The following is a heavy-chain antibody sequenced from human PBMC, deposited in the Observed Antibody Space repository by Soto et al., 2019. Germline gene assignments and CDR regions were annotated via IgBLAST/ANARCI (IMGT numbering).Heavy chain of an antibody. CDR3: ARDVSPSGYNWNYLSVGGDDYYGMDV. Sequence: GGSLRLSCAASGFTFSSYGMHWVRQAPGKGLEWVAAIWYDGSNKYYADSVKGRFTISRDNSKNTLYLQMNSLRAEDTAVYYWARDVSPSGYNWNYLSVGGDDYYGMDVWGQGTTVTVSS. V-gene: IGHV3-33*01. D-gene: IGHD1-7*01. CDR1: GFTFSSYG. J-gene: IGHJ6*02. CDR2: IWYDGSNK.